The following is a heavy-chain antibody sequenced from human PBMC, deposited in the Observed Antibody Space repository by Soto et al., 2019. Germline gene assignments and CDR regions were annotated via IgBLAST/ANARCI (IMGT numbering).Heavy chain of an antibody. CDR2: IIPILGIA. CDR1: GGTFSSYT. V-gene: IGHV1-69*02. D-gene: IGHD3-10*01. J-gene: IGHJ5*02. CDR3: ARVRRLVRGVMSRYSGDWFDP. Sequence: GASVKVSCKASGGTFSSYTISCVRQAPGQGLEWMGRIIPILGIASYAQKFQGRVAITADKSTSTAYMELSSLRSEDTAVYYCARVRRLVRGVMSRYSGDWFDPWGQGTLVTVSS.